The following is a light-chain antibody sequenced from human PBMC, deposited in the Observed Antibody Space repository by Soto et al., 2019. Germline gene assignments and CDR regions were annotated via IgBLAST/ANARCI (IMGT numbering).Light chain of an antibody. CDR3: ASFAVVDTVV. V-gene: IGLV2-11*01. CDR1: SSDVGGYNY. CDR2: DVN. Sequence: QSALTQPRSVSGSPGQSVTISCTGTSSDVGGYNYVSWYQQHPGKAPKLMIYDVNKRPSGVPDRFSGSKSGNTASLTISGLQAEDEADYYCASFAVVDTVVFGGGTKLTVL. J-gene: IGLJ2*01.